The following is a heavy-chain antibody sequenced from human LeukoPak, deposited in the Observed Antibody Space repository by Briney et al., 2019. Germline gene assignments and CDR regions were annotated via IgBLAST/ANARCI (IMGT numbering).Heavy chain of an antibody. J-gene: IGHJ4*02. Sequence: GASVKVSCKASGYTFISYYMHWVRQAPGQGLEWMGIINPSGGSTSYAQKFQGRVTMTRDTSTSTVYMELSSLRSEDTAVYYCASDVRSGGSCYTFWGQGTLVTVSS. CDR2: INPSGGST. CDR1: GYTFISYY. CDR3: ASDVRSGGSCYTF. V-gene: IGHV1-46*01. D-gene: IGHD2-15*01.